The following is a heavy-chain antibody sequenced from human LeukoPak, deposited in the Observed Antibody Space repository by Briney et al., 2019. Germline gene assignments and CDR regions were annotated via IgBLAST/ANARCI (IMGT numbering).Heavy chain of an antibody. CDR2: INPSGGST. J-gene: IGHJ4*02. CDR3: ARETTVKFEWLRYFDY. V-gene: IGHV1-46*01. CDR1: GYTFTSYY. Sequence: GASVKVSCKASGYTFTSYYMHWGRQAPGQGLEWIGIINPSGGSTSYAQKFQGRVTMTRDTSTSTVYMELSSLRSEDTAVYYCARETTVKFEWLRYFDYWGQGTLVTVSS. D-gene: IGHD5-12*01.